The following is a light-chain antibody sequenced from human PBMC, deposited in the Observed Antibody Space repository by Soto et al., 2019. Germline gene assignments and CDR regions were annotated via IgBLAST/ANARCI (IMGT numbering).Light chain of an antibody. V-gene: IGKV1-39*01. CDR1: QSITKH. CDR3: QQSHSTPWT. J-gene: IGKJ1*01. Sequence: DIQMTQSPSSLSVAVGDRVTITCRASQSITKHLNWYHQKPGKAPNLLIYAASRLQSGVPSRFSGSGSGTDFTLTITGLRPEDFATYYCQQSHSTPWTLGQGTKVEFK. CDR2: AAS.